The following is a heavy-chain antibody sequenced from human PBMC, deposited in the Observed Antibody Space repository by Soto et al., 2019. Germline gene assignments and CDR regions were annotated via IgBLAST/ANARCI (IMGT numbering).Heavy chain of an antibody. V-gene: IGHV2-5*02. CDR1: GFSFSTGGVG. CDR3: ARGLYVVRGVSHWFDP. Sequence: QITLKESGPTLVKPTQTLTLTCTLSGFSFSTGGVGVGWIRQPPGKALEWLAFIYWDDDNYYNPSLKSRLTITKATPKNQVLLTMTNVDPVDTATYYCARGLYVVRGVSHWFDPWGQGTLVTVSS. D-gene: IGHD3-10*01. J-gene: IGHJ5*02. CDR2: IYWDDDN.